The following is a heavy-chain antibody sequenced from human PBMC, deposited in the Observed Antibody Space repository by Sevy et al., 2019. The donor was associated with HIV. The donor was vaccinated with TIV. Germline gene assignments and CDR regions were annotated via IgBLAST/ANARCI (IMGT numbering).Heavy chain of an antibody. CDR1: GGSFSDYY. D-gene: IGHD3-16*02. CDR3: ARGTANASLVTGFDY. Sequence: SETLSLTCAVYGGSFSDYYWNWIRQPPGKGLEWIGEITHSGSTNYNPPLKSRVTTSVDTSKNQFSLKLSSVTAADTAMYYCARGTANASLVTGFDYWGQGTLVTVSS. J-gene: IGHJ4*02. CDR2: ITHSGST. V-gene: IGHV4-34*01.